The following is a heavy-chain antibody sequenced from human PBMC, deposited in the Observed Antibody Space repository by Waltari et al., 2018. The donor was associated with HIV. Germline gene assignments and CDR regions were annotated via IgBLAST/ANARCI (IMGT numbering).Heavy chain of an antibody. J-gene: IGHJ3*02. CDR1: GGSFRGYY. Sequence: QVQLQQWGAGLLKPSETLSLTCAVYGGSFRGYYWSWIRQPPGKGLEWIGEINHSGSTNYNSSVKSRVTISVDTSKNQFSLKLSSVTAADTAVYYCASPFSERWLSGDAFDIWGQGTMVTVSS. D-gene: IGHD2-21*01. CDR3: ASPFSERWLSGDAFDI. V-gene: IGHV4-34*01. CDR2: INHSGST.